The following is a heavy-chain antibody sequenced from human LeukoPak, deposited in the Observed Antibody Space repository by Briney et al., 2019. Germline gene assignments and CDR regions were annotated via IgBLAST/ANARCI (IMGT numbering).Heavy chain of an antibody. CDR1: GFSFSDFY. J-gene: IGHJ4*02. Sequence: PGGSLRLSCAASGFSFSDFYMSWIRQAPGMGLEWISYIGTRSNPIYYADSVKGRFTISMDDAKNSLYLQMNSLRDEDTAVYFCAREARGSGRDFDYWGQGILVTVSS. CDR3: AREARGSGRDFDY. V-gene: IGHV3-11*01. CDR2: IGTRSNPI. D-gene: IGHD1-26*01.